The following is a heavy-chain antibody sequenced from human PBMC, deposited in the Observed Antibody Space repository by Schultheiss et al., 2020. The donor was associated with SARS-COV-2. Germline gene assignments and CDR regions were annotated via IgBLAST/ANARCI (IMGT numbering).Heavy chain of an antibody. Sequence: SETLSLTCTVSGGSISSGGYYWSWIRQHPGKGLEWIGYIYYSGSTYYNPSLKSRVTISVDTSKNQFSLKLSSVTAADTAVNYCARWTDYGDYGPHYWGQGTLVTVSS. D-gene: IGHD4-17*01. CDR1: GGSISSGGYY. CDR2: IYYSGST. J-gene: IGHJ4*02. CDR3: ARWTDYGDYGPHY. V-gene: IGHV4-31*03.